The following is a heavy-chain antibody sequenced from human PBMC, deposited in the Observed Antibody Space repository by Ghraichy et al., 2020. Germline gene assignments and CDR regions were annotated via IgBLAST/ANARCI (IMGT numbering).Heavy chain of an antibody. CDR1: GGSFSGYY. J-gene: IGHJ5*02. CDR3: ARKVRSWVTRPGDNWFDP. D-gene: IGHD2-21*02. Sequence: SETLSLTCAVYGGSFSGYYWSWIRQPPGKGLEWIGEINHSGSTNYNPSLKSRVTISVDTSKNQFSLKLSSVTAADTAVYYCARKVRSWVTRPGDNWFDPWGQGTLVTVSS. CDR2: INHSGST. V-gene: IGHV4-34*01.